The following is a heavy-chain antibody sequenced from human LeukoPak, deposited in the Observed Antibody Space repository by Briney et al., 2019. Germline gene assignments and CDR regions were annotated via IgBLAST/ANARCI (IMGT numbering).Heavy chain of an antibody. Sequence: PSETLSLTCGVSGYSISRGYYWAWIRQPPGKGLEWIGTIYHTGSTYYTPSLGSRVTISVDTSKNEFSLNLNSVTAADTAVYYCARAGWIITSGIDYWGQGALVIVSS. CDR2: IYHTGST. V-gene: IGHV4-38-2*01. CDR1: GYSISRGYY. J-gene: IGHJ4*02. D-gene: IGHD3-10*01. CDR3: ARAGWIITSGIDY.